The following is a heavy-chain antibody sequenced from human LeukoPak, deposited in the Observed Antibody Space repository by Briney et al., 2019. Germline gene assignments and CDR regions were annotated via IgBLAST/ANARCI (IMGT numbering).Heavy chain of an antibody. CDR3: AREMKVFGTDRGAFDI. V-gene: IGHV3-74*01. Sequence: GGSLRLSCAASGFTFSSYWMHWVRQAPGKGLVWVSSINSEGSSTSYADSVKGRFTISRDNAKNTLYLQMNSLRAEDTAVYFCAREMKVFGTDRGAFDIWGQGTMVTVSS. D-gene: IGHD3-10*02. CDR2: INSEGSST. CDR1: GFTFSSYW. J-gene: IGHJ3*02.